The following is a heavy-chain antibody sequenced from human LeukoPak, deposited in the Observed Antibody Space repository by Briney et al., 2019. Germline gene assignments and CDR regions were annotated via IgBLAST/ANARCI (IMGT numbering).Heavy chain of an antibody. Sequence: SVKLSCKASGGTFSSYAISWVRQAPGQGLEWMGGIIPILGTANYAQKLQGRVTITTDESTSTAYLELSSLRSEDTAVYYCASYYYDSSGYEQIDYWGQGTLVTVSS. CDR2: IIPILGTA. J-gene: IGHJ4*02. CDR1: GGTFSSYA. CDR3: ASYYYDSSGYEQIDY. D-gene: IGHD3-22*01. V-gene: IGHV1-69*05.